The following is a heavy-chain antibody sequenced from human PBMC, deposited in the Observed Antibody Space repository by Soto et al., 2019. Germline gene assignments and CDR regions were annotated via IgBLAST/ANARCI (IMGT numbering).Heavy chain of an antibody. CDR2: ISSNGGST. CDR1: GFTFSSYA. V-gene: IGHV3-64*01. D-gene: IGHD4-4*01. J-gene: IGHJ4*02. CDR3: ARGTPYSNYFPFDY. Sequence: LSLTCAASGFTFSSYAMHWVRQAPGKGLEYVSAISSNGGSTYYANSVKGRFTISRDNSKNTLYLQMGSLRAEDMAVYYCARGTPYSNYFPFDYWGQGTLVTVSS.